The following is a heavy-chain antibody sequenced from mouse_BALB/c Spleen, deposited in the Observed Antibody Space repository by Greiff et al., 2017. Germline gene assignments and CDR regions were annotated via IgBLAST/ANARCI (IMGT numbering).Heavy chain of an antibody. V-gene: IGHV14-3*02. CDR3: ASDGSLQAWFAY. Sequence: EVQRVESGAELVKPGASVKLSCTASGFNIKDTYMHWVKQRPEQGLEWIGRIDPANGNTKYDPKFQGKATITADTSSNTAYLQLSSLTSEDTAVYYCASDGSLQAWFAYWGQGTLVTVSA. CDR2: IDPANGNT. D-gene: IGHD2-3*01. CDR1: GFNIKDTY. J-gene: IGHJ3*01.